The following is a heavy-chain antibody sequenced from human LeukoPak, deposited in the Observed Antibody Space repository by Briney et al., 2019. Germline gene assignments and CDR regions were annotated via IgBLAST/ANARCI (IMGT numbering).Heavy chain of an antibody. J-gene: IGHJ1*01. CDR1: GGSISSYY. D-gene: IGHD5-24*01. Sequence: PSETLSLTCTVSGGSISSYYWSWIRQPAGKGLEWIGRIYTSGSTNYNPSLKSRVTMSVDTSKNQFSLKLSSVTAADTAVYYCARGPRRWLPQGWASGYFQHWGQGTLVTVSS. CDR2: IYTSGST. V-gene: IGHV4-4*07. CDR3: ARGPRRWLPQGWASGYFQH.